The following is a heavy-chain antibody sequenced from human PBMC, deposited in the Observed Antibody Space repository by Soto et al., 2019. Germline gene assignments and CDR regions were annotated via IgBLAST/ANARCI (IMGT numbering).Heavy chain of an antibody. Sequence: QVQLQESGPGLVKPSETLSLTCTVSGGSISSYYWNWIRQPPGKGLKWIGYIYYSGRTNYNPSLKSRVTISVDTSKNQFSLKLSSVTAADTAVYYCARRAVTSTYYYYYMDVWGKGTTVTVSS. CDR1: GGSISSYY. CDR3: ARRAVTSTYYYYYMDV. V-gene: IGHV4-59*08. CDR2: IYYSGRT. J-gene: IGHJ6*03. D-gene: IGHD4-17*01.